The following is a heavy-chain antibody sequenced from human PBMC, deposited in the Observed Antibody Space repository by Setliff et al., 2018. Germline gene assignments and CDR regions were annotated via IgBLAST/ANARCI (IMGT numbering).Heavy chain of an antibody. CDR3: VRVLDYYDSNGYSVDAFDV. D-gene: IGHD3-22*01. CDR1: GLTFSSYS. V-gene: IGHV3-48*01. CDR2: ISSSSSTI. Sequence: GSLRLSCAASGLTFSSYSMNWVRQAPGKGLEWVSYISSSSSTIYYADSVKGRFTISRDNAKNSVDLQMNSLKTEDTAVYYCVRVLDYYDSNGYSVDAFDVWGQGTMVTVSS. J-gene: IGHJ3*01.